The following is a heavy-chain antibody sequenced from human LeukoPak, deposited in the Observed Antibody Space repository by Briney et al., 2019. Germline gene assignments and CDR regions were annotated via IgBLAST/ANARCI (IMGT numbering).Heavy chain of an antibody. CDR2: INYSGST. CDR1: GGSISSGGYY. D-gene: IGHD1-14*01. V-gene: IGHV4-31*03. Sequence: SETLSLTCTVSGGSISSGGYYWSWIRQHPGKGLEWIGYINYSGSTYYNPSLKSRVTISVDTSKNQFSLKLSSVTAADTAVYYFAREGVTTGYFDYWGQGTLVTVSS. J-gene: IGHJ4*02. CDR3: AREGVTTGYFDY.